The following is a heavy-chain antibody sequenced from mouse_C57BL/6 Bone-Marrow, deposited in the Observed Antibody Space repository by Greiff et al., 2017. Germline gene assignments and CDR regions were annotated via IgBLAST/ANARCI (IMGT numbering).Heavy chain of an antibody. CDR1: GYAFSSYW. CDR3: ANEDYSSGLDY. Sequence: VKLMEPGAELVKPGASVKISCKASGYAFSSYWMNWVKQRPGKGLEWIGQIYPGDGDTNYNGKFKGKATLTADKSSSTAYMQLSSLTSEVSAVYFCANEDYSSGLDYWGQGTTLTVSS. J-gene: IGHJ2*01. CDR2: IYPGDGDT. D-gene: IGHD1-1*01. V-gene: IGHV1-80*01.